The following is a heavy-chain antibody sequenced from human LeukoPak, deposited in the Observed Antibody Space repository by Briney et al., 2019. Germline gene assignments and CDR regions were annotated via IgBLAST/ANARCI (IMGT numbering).Heavy chain of an antibody. J-gene: IGHJ4*02. CDR3: AKGDDLYFDWLLYPPVKFDY. Sequence: PGGSLRLSCAVSGFTFGTYAMSWVRLAPGKGLEWVSSITGSGGSTNYADSVKGRFTISRDNAKNTLYLQMNSLRAEDTAVYYCAKGDDLYFDWLLYPPVKFDYWGQGTLVTVSS. CDR2: ITGSGGST. CDR1: GFTFGTYA. D-gene: IGHD3-9*01. V-gene: IGHV3-23*01.